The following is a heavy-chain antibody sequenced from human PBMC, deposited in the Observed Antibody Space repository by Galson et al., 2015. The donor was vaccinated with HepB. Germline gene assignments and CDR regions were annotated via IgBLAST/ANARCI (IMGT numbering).Heavy chain of an antibody. Sequence: SLRLSCAASGFTFSRFAMHWVRQAPGKGLEWVAVTSYDGINTYYVDSVKGRFTVSRDNSKNTVYLEMNSLRGEDTAVYYCAREYSTSIWRSNYYYGMDVWGQGTTVSVSS. J-gene: IGHJ6*02. V-gene: IGHV3-30*03. CDR1: GFTFSRFA. CDR2: TSYDGINT. CDR3: AREYSTSIWRSNYYYGMDV. D-gene: IGHD4-11*01.